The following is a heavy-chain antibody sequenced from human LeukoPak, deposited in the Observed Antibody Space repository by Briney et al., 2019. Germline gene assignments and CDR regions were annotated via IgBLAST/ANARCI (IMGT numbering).Heavy chain of an antibody. CDR2: ISSSGSTI. V-gene: IGHV3-48*03. Sequence: GGSLRLSCAASGFTFSSYEMNWVRQAPGKGLEWVSYISSSGSTIYYADSVKGRFTISRDNAKNSLYLQMNSLRVEDTALYYCARRAPSHDFDDWGQGTLVTVSP. CDR3: ARRAPSHDFDD. CDR1: GFTFSSYE. J-gene: IGHJ4*02.